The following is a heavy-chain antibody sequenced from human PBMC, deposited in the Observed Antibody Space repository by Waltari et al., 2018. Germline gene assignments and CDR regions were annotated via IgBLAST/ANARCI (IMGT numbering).Heavy chain of an antibody. J-gene: IGHJ3*02. CDR3: ARIPEVQGAVNAFDI. CDR2: IYYSGST. D-gene: IGHD3-10*01. CDR1: GGSISSSSYY. Sequence: QLQLQESGPGLVKPSETLSLTCTVSGGSISSSSYYWGWIRQPPGKGLEWIGGIYYSGSTYYNPSLKSRVTISVDTSKNQFSLKLSSVTAADTAVYYCARIPEVQGAVNAFDIWGQGTMVTVSS. V-gene: IGHV4-39*07.